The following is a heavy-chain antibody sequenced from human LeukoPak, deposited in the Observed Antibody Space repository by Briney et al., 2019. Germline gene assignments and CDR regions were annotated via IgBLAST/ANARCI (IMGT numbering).Heavy chain of an antibody. CDR1: GGSISSSTYY. Sequence: SETLSLTCTVSGGSISSSTYYCGWIRQPPGKGLQWTGSLYYSGRTNYNPSLKSRLTMSVDTSKNQFSLKLTSVTAADTAVYYCARQTGSGLFILPGGQGTLVTVSS. J-gene: IGHJ4*02. CDR2: LYYSGRT. D-gene: IGHD3/OR15-3a*01. CDR3: ARQTGSGLFILP. V-gene: IGHV4-39*01.